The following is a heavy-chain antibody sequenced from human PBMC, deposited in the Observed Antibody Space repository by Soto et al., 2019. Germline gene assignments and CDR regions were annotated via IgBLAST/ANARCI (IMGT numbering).Heavy chain of an antibody. CDR3: ARVPYCSSTSCYGGTDYYYYYYMDV. CDR2: IDYSGST. J-gene: IGHJ6*03. Sequence: QVQLQESGPGLVKPSQTLSLTCTVSGGSISSGGYYWSWIRQHPGKGLEWIGYIDYSGSTYYNPSLKSRVTISVDTSKNQFSLKLSSVTAADTAVYYCARVPYCSSTSCYGGTDYYYYYYMDVWGKGTTVTVSS. V-gene: IGHV4-31*03. CDR1: GGSISSGGYY. D-gene: IGHD2-2*01.